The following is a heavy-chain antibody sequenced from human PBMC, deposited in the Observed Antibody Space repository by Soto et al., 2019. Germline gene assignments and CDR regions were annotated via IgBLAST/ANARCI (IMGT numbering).Heavy chain of an antibody. J-gene: IGHJ3*02. CDR2: ISSSSSTI. CDR3: ARQVKRPRGIVGAKNAFDI. CDR1: GFTFSSYS. Sequence: EVQLVESGGGLVQPGGSLRLSCAASGFTFSSYSMNWVRQAPGKGLEWVSYISSSSSTIYYADSVKGRFTISRDNAKNSLYLQMNSLRDEDTAVYYCARQVKRPRGIVGAKNAFDIWGQGTMVTVSS. D-gene: IGHD1-26*01. V-gene: IGHV3-48*02.